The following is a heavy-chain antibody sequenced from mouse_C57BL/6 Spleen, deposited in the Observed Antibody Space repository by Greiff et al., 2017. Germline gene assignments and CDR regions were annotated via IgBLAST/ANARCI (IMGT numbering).Heavy chain of an antibody. V-gene: IGHV5-16*01. CDR1: GFTFSDYY. Sequence: EVQVVESEGGLVQPGSSMKLSCTASGFTFSDYYMAWVRQVPEKGLEWVANINYDGSSTYYLDSLKSRFIISRDNAKNILYLQMSSLKSEDTATYYCARDQGTGNFDYWGQGTTLTVSS. J-gene: IGHJ2*01. D-gene: IGHD4-1*01. CDR2: INYDGSST. CDR3: ARDQGTGNFDY.